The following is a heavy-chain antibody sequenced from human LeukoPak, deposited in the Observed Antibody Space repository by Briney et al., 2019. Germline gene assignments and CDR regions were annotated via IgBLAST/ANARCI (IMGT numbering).Heavy chain of an antibody. J-gene: IGHJ4*02. CDR1: GFTFSGAA. CDR2: IRSKTNSYAT. D-gene: IGHD4-17*01. Sequence: GGSLRLSCSGSGFTFSGAAMHWVRQASGKGLEWVGRIRSKTNSYATEYAASVKGRFIISRDDSKKMAYLQMNSLKTEDSAVYYCTRPYDDLGGYFVYWGQGALVTVSS. V-gene: IGHV3-73*01. CDR3: TRPYDDLGGYFVY.